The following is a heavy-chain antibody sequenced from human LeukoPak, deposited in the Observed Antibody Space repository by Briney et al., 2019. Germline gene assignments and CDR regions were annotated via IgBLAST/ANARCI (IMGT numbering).Heavy chain of an antibody. CDR1: GFAFSSFG. CDR2: IWYDGTNK. J-gene: IGHJ5*02. D-gene: IGHD4-17*01. CDR3: ARATVTRWFDP. V-gene: IGHV3-33*01. Sequence: GGSLRLSCAASGFAFSSFGMHWVRQAPGKGLEWVAVIWYDGTNKYYVDSEKGRFTISRDNSKNTLYLQMNSLRAEDTAVYYCARATVTRWFDPWGQGTLVTVSS.